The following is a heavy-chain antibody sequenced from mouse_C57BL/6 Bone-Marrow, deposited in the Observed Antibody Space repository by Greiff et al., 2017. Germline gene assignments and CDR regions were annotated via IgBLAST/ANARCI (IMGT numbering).Heavy chain of an antibody. CDR1: GYTFTSYW. D-gene: IGHD1-1*01. V-gene: IGHV1-69*01. J-gene: IGHJ2*01. CDR2: IDPADSYT. Sequence: QVQLQQPGAELVMPGASVKLSCKASGYTFTSYWMHWVKQRPGQGLEWIGEIDPADSYTNYNQKFKGKTTLTVDKSSSTAYRQLSSLTSEASAVYYCATLFYFDYWGQGTTLTVSS. CDR3: ATLFYFDY.